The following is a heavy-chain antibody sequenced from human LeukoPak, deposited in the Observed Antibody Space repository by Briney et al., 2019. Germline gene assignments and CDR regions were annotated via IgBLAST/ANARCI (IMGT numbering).Heavy chain of an antibody. V-gene: IGHV3-48*01. CDR2: ISSSSSTI. CDR3: ARDKRGYSYGVLDY. J-gene: IGHJ4*02. Sequence: GGSLRLSCAASGFTFSSYGMTWVRQAPGKGLEWVSYISSSSSTIYYADSVKGRFTISRDNAKNSLYLQLNSLRAEDTAVYYCARDKRGYSYGVLDYWGQGTLVTVSS. D-gene: IGHD5-18*01. CDR1: GFTFSSYG.